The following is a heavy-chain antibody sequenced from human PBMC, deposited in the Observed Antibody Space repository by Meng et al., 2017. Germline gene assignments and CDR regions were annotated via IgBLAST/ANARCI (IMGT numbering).Heavy chain of an antibody. Sequence: GGSLRLSCAASGFTFSGSAMHWVRQASGKGLEWVGRIRSKANSYATAYAASVKGRFTISRDDSTNTAYLQMNSLKTEDTAVYYCTRQGRSGGSCDSKDDAFDIWGQGTMVTVSS. CDR3: TRQGRSGGSCDSKDDAFDI. V-gene: IGHV3-73*01. CDR2: IRSKANSYAT. J-gene: IGHJ3*02. D-gene: IGHD2-15*01. CDR1: GFTFSGSA.